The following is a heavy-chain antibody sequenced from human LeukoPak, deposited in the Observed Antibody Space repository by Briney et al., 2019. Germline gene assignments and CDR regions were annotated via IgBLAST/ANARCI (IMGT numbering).Heavy chain of an antibody. V-gene: IGHV1-8*01. J-gene: IGHJ5*02. Sequence: ASVKVSCKASGCTFTSYDINWVRQATGQGLEWMGWMNPNSGNTGYAQKFQGRVTMTRNTSISTAYMELSSLRSEDTAVYYCARGSAYYYGSGSYRAWFDPWGQGTLVTVSS. D-gene: IGHD3-10*01. CDR2: MNPNSGNT. CDR1: GCTFTSYD. CDR3: ARGSAYYYGSGSYRAWFDP.